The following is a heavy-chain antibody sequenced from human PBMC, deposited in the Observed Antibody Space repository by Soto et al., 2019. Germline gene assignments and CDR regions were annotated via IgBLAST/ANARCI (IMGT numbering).Heavy chain of an antibody. V-gene: IGHV3-33*01. CDR3: ARDLIAARPLPDY. Sequence: QVQLVESGGGVVQPGRSLRLSCAASGFTFSSYGMHWVRQAPGKGLEWVAVIWYDGSNKYYADSVKGRFTISRDNSKNTLDLQMNSLRAEDTAVYYCARDLIAARPLPDYWGQGTLVTVSS. J-gene: IGHJ4*02. CDR1: GFTFSSYG. CDR2: IWYDGSNK. D-gene: IGHD6-6*01.